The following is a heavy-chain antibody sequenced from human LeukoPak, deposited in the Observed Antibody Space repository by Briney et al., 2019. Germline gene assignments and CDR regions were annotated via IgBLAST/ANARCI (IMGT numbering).Heavy chain of an antibody. CDR2: INAGNGNT. Sequence: GASVKVSCKASGYTFTSYAMHWVRQAPGQRLEWMGWINAGNGNTKYSQKFQGRVTITRDTSASTAYMELSSLRSEDTAVYYCARDSLLTYYYGSGSYYSYFQHWGQGTLVTVSS. D-gene: IGHD3-10*01. CDR1: GYTFTSYA. V-gene: IGHV1-3*01. J-gene: IGHJ1*01. CDR3: ARDSLLTYYYGSGSYYSYFQH.